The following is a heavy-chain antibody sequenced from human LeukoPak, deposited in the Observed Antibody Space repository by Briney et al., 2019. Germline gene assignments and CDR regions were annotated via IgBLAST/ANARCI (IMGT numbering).Heavy chain of an antibody. V-gene: IGHV1-69*06. D-gene: IGHD5-24*01. Sequence: SVKVSCKASGDRFTSYAISWERQAPGQGQELMGGIILIFGSPNYAQRFQGRVTITADKSTSTAYMELSSLTYEDTAVYYCARDVPVEMTVSGYFDFWGQGTLVTVSS. CDR1: GDRFTSYA. J-gene: IGHJ4*02. CDR3: ARDVPVEMTVSGYFDF. CDR2: IILIFGSP.